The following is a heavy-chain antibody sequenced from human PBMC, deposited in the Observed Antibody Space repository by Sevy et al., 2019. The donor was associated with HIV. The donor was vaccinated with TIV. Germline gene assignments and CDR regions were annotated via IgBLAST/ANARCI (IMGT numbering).Heavy chain of an antibody. V-gene: IGHV3-30-3*01. CDR2: ISYDGSNK. CDR3: ARDRGDFDWTTWFDP. CDR1: GFTFSSYA. J-gene: IGHJ5*02. Sequence: GGSLRLSCAASGFTFSSYAMHWVRQAPGKGLEWVAVISYDGSNKYYADSVKGRFTISRDNSKNTLYLQMNSLRAEDPAGYYCARDRGDFDWTTWFDPWGQGTLVTVSS. D-gene: IGHD3-9*01.